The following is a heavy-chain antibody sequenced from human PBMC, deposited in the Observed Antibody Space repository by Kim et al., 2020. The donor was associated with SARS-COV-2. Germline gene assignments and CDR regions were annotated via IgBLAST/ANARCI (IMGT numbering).Heavy chain of an antibody. D-gene: IGHD3-3*01. CDR3: ASSFTIFGVVQPYPYYYYYMDV. CDR2: IIPIFGTA. CDR1: GGTFSSYA. Sequence: SVKVSCKASGGTFSSYAISWVRQAPGQGLEWMGGIIPIFGTANYAQKFQGRVTITADESTSTAYMELSSLRSEDTAVYYCASSFTIFGVVQPYPYYYYYMDVWGKGTTVTVSS. V-gene: IGHV1-69*13. J-gene: IGHJ6*03.